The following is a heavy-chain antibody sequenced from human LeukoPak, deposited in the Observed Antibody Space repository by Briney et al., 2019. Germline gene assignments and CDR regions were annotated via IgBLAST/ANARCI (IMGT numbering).Heavy chain of an antibody. CDR1: GYTFTSYC. J-gene: IGHJ3*02. CDR2: INPSGGSK. D-gene: IGHD1-7*01. Sequence: ASVKVSCKASGYTFTSYCMHWVRQAPGQGLEWMGIINPSGGSKSYAQKFQGRVTMTRDTSTSTVYMEVSSLRSEDTAVYYCARAGSITGTTVDAFDIWGQGTMVTVSS. V-gene: IGHV1-46*01. CDR3: ARAGSITGTTVDAFDI.